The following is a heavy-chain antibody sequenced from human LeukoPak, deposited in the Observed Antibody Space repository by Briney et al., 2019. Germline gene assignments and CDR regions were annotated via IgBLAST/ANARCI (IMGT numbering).Heavy chain of an antibody. J-gene: IGHJ4*02. CDR2: VNTHTGAT. CDR3: ARSGRGHVYGFFDY. D-gene: IGHD3-10*01. CDR1: GYTFTGYY. Sequence: ASVMVSCKASGYTFTGYYMHWVRQAPGQGLEWMGWVNTHTGATNYAQKFQGAVTMTRDTSISTAYMELSRPRSDDTATYYCARSGRGHVYGFFDYWGQGTLVTVSS. V-gene: IGHV1-2*02.